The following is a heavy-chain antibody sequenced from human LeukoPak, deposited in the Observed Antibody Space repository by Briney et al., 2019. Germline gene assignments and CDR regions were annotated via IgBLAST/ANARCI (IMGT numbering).Heavy chain of an antibody. CDR1: GGSISTYY. J-gene: IGHJ5*02. D-gene: IGHD3-10*01. Sequence: SETLSLTCTVSGGSISTYYWIWIRQPPGKGLEWIGYIYYSGSTNYNPSLKSRVSISVDTSKNQFSLRLSSVTAADTAVYYCARCGDYYGSGTYYAFDPWGQGTLVTVSS. V-gene: IGHV4-59*01. CDR2: IYYSGST. CDR3: ARCGDYYGSGTYYAFDP.